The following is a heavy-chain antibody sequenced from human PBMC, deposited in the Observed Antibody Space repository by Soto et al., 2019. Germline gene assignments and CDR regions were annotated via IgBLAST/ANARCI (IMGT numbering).Heavy chain of an antibody. D-gene: IGHD6-19*01. V-gene: IGHV4-34*01. CDR3: ARGGIAVSYNWFDP. CDR1: GGSFSGYY. CDR2: INHSGST. J-gene: IGHJ5*02. Sequence: QVQLQQWGAGLLKPSETLSLTCAVYGGSFSGYYWSWIRQPPGKGLEWIGEINHSGSTNYNPSLKSRVTISVDMSKNQFSLKLSSVTAADTAVYFCARGGIAVSYNWFDPWGQGTLVTVSS.